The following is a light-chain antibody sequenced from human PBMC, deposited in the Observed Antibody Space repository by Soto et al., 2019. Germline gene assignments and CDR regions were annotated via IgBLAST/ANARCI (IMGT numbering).Light chain of an antibody. CDR2: DVS. CDR1: SSDVGGYNY. J-gene: IGLJ2*01. V-gene: IGLV2-14*01. Sequence: QSALTQPASVSGSPGRSIAISCTGSSSDVGGYNYVSWYQQHSGKAPKLMIYDVSNRPSGVSDRFSGSKSGNTASLTISGLQAEDEAEYYCSSYTSSSTVIFGGGTQLTVL. CDR3: SSYTSSSTVI.